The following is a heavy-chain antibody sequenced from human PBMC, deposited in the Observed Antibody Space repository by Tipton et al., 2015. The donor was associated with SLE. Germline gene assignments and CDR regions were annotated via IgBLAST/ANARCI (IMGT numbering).Heavy chain of an antibody. D-gene: IGHD4-23*01. J-gene: IGHJ1*01. Sequence: TLSLTCTVSGDSVSFYYWSWIRQPPGKGLEYIGYFYDSVTTNYNPSLKSRVTMSVDTSKNQISLKLTSVTAADTAVYYCAREGTVITRGYFQDWGQGTLVSVSS. CDR1: GDSVSFYY. CDR3: AREGTVITRGYFQD. CDR2: FYDSVTT. V-gene: IGHV4-59*02.